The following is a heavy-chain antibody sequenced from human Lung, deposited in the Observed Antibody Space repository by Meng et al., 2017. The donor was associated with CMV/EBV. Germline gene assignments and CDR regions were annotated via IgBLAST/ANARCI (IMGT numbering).Heavy chain of an antibody. CDR3: ARGQGSTFGTGYGMDV. CDR1: GYTFTYYY. CDR2: INASGGNT. D-gene: IGHD3-3*01. Sequence: SXXVSXKASGYTFTYYYIHWVRQAPGQGLEWMGIINASGGNTNYAQKFQGRVTMTRDTSTSTVYMELSSLRSEDTAVYYCARGQGSTFGTGYGMDVWGQGTKVTVS. J-gene: IGHJ6*02. V-gene: IGHV1-46*01.